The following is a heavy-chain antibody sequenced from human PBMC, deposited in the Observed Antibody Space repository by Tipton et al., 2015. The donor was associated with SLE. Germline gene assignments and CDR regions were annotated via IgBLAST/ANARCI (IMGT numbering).Heavy chain of an antibody. J-gene: IGHJ6*02. V-gene: IGHV1-2*02. Sequence: QLVQSGAEVKKPGASMKVSCKASGYTFTDYYIHWVRQAPGQGLEWMGWINPNSGGTNFAQKFQGRVTMTRDTSISTAYMELSRRRSDDTAVYYCGCYFYYYAMDVWGQGTTVTVSS. CDR1: GYTFTDYY. CDR2: INPNSGGT. D-gene: IGHD2-15*01. CDR3: GCYFYYYAMDV.